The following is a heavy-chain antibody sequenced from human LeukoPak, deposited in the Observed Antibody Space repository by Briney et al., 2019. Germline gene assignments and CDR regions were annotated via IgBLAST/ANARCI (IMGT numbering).Heavy chain of an antibody. J-gene: IGHJ6*03. V-gene: IGHV4-4*07. Sequence: SETLSLTCTVSGGSISSYYWSWIRQPAGKGLEWIGRIYTSGSTNYNPSLKSRVPMSVDTSKNQFSLKLSSVTAADTAVYYCARSTYYGSGSYYDNYYYYYMDVWGKGTTVTISS. CDR2: IYTSGST. D-gene: IGHD3-10*01. CDR1: GGSISSYY. CDR3: ARSTYYGSGSYYDNYYYYYMDV.